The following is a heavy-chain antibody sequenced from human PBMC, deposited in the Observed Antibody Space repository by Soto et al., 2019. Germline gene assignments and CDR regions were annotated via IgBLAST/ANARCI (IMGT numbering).Heavy chain of an antibody. CDR3: VHSRCGGDCLQSYSSHYYYGMDV. CDR1: GFSLSTGGVG. Sequence: QITLKESGPTLVRPTQTLTLTCTFSGFSLSTGGVGVGWIRQPPGKALERLALIYWDDDKRYSPSLKSRLTITKDTSKNQVVLTMTNMDPVDTATYYCVHSRCGGDCLQSYSSHYYYGMDVWGQGTTVTVSS. D-gene: IGHD2-21*02. V-gene: IGHV2-5*02. CDR2: IYWDDDK. J-gene: IGHJ6*02.